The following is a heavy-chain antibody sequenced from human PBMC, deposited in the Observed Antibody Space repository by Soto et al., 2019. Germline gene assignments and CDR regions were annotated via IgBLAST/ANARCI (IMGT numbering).Heavy chain of an antibody. CDR1: GFSLSTSGMC. V-gene: IGHV2-70*11. CDR3: ARIGRNYERSGYDY. J-gene: IGHJ4*02. D-gene: IGHD3-22*01. CDR2: IDWDNDK. Sequence: SGPTLVNPTQTVTLTCTFSGFSLSTSGMCVSWIRQPPGKALEWLARIDWDNDKYYSTSLRTRLSISKDTSKNQVVLTMTNMDPVDTATYYCARIGRNYERSGYDYWGQGTLVTVSS.